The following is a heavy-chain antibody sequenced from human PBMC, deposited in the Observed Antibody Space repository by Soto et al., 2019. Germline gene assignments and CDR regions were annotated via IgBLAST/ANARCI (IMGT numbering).Heavy chain of an antibody. CDR2: ISSDGSNK. J-gene: IGHJ4*02. D-gene: IGHD1-26*01. CDR1: GFTFSNYG. V-gene: IGHV3-30*18. CDR3: AKDQYLQWGLPTDY. Sequence: QVQLVESGGGVVQPGRSLRLSCAASGFTFSNYGMHWVRQAPGKGLEWVAVISSDGSNKYYADSVKGRFTISRDNSKNTMYRQMNSLRPEDTDVYFWAKDQYLQWGLPTDYWGQGTLVTVSS.